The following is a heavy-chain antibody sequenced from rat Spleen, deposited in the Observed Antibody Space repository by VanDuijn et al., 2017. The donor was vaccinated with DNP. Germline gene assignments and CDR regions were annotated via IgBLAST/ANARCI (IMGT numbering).Heavy chain of an antibody. CDR3: ATGWVFAY. J-gene: IGHJ2*01. CDR1: GFTFSDYY. Sequence: EVQLVESGGGPVQPGRSLKLSCAVSGFTFSDYYMAWVRQAPAKGLEWVAYISYDVGTTYYRDPVKGRFTFSRDNAKSTLYLQMDSLRSEDTATYYCATGWVFAYWGQGVMVTVSS. CDR2: ISYDVGTT. V-gene: IGHV5-20*01. D-gene: IGHD1-7*01.